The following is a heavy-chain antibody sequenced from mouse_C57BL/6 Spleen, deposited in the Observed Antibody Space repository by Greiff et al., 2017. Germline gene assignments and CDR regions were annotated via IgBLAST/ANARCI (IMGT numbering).Heavy chain of an antibody. J-gene: IGHJ1*03. CDR2: IYPGSGST. CDR1: GYTFTSYW. CDR3: AGYYYGSSYWYFDV. V-gene: IGHV1-55*01. Sequence: QVQLQQPGAELVKPGASVKMSCKASGYTFTSYWITWVKQRPGQGLEWIGDIYPGSGSTNYNEKFKSKATLTVDTSSSTAYMQLSSLTSEDSAVYYCAGYYYGSSYWYFDVWGTGTTVTVSS. D-gene: IGHD1-1*01.